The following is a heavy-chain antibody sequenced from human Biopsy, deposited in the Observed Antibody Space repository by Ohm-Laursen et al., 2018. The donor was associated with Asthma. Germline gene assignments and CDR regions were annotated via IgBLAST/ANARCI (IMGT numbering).Heavy chain of an antibody. V-gene: IGHV4-31*03. CDR2: LFLRGST. CDR1: YGSITSGGYY. D-gene: IGHD3-22*01. J-gene: IGHJ4*02. CDR3: ARAQDYYDSRGYYRSFDY. Sequence: TLSLTCTVSYGSITSGGYYWNWIRQPPRKGLEWVGVLFLRGSTHYNPSLKSRVIISIDTSKNQFSLKLSSVTAADTAVYYCARAQDYYDSRGYYRSFDYWGQGTLVTVSS.